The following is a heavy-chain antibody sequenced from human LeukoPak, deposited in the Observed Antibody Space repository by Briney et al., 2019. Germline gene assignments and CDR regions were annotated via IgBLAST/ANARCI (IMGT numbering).Heavy chain of an antibody. J-gene: IGHJ4*02. Sequence: ASVKVSCKASGYTFTSYAMHWVRQAPGQRLEWMGWSNAGNGNTKYSQEFQGRVTITRDTSASTAYMELSSLRSEAMAVYYCARAYNYYDSSGYYLGYYFDYWGQGTLVTVSS. CDR3: ARAYNYYDSSGYYLGYYFDY. CDR2: SNAGNGNT. D-gene: IGHD3-22*01. CDR1: GYTFTSYA. V-gene: IGHV1-3*02.